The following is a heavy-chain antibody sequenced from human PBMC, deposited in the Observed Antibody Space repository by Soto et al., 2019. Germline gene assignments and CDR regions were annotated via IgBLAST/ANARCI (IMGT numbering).Heavy chain of an antibody. V-gene: IGHV4-4*02. CDR3: ARARSSSWYLNPFDP. Sequence: SETLSLTCAVSGGSISSSNWWSWVRQPPGKGLEWIGEIYHSGSTNYNPSLKSRVTISVDKSKNQFSLKLSSVTAADTAVYYCARARSSSWYLNPFDPWGQGTLVTVS. J-gene: IGHJ5*02. CDR1: GGSISSSNW. D-gene: IGHD6-13*01. CDR2: IYHSGST.